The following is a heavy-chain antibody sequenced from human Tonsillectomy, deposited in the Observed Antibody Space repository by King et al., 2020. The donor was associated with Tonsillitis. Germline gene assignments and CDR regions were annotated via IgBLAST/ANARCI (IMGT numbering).Heavy chain of an antibody. CDR2: IYWTDDK. Sequence: ITLKESGPTLVKPTQTLTLTCTFSGFSLTTSGEGVGWIRQPPGKALEWLALIYWTDDKRYSPSLKSRLTITKDTSKHQVVLTMTNMDPVDTATYYCAHRQTSSGSYYDPGYFDYWGQGTLVTGSS. CDR3: AHRQTSSGSYYDPGYFDY. J-gene: IGHJ4*02. D-gene: IGHD1-26*01. V-gene: IGHV2-5*01. CDR1: GFSLTTSGEG.